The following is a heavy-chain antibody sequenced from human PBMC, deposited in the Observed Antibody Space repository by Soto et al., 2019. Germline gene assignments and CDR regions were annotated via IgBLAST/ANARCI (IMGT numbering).Heavy chain of an antibody. CDR2: ISGYNGNT. V-gene: IGHV1-18*04. D-gene: IGHD1-26*01. Sequence: GASVKVSCKASTYTFNNYDINWVRQVPGQGLEWMGWISGYNGNTNYAQKFQGRLTMTTDTPTSTAYMEIKSLRPDDTAVYYCARDFISGKYFGYWGQGTPVTVSS. J-gene: IGHJ4*02. CDR3: ARDFISGKYFGY. CDR1: TYTFNNYD.